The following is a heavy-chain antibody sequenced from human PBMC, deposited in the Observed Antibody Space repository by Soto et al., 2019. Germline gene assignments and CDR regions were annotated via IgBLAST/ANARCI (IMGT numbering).Heavy chain of an antibody. J-gene: IGHJ6*02. V-gene: IGHV1-18*04. Sequence: GASVKVSCKASGYTFSGYSITWVREAPGQGLEWMGRISGYNGNTNYARTLRDRLTLTTDTSTSTAYMELRSLTSDDTAVYYCARDVFCGGAPACPDMDVWGQGTTVTVYS. CDR3: ARDVFCGGAPACPDMDV. CDR1: GYTFSGYS. D-gene: IGHD2-21*01. CDR2: ISGYNGNT.